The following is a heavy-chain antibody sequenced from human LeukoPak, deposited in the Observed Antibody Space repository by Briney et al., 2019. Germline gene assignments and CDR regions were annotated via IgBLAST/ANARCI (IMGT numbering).Heavy chain of an antibody. Sequence: SETLSLTCSVSGDSISSSYWSWIRQPPGKGLEWIGYIYYSGSTNYNPSLKSRVTISVDTSKNQFSLKLSSVTAADTAVYYCARGQYSGIVKWWGQRTLVTVSS. CDR2: IYYSGST. J-gene: IGHJ4*02. V-gene: IGHV4-59*01. D-gene: IGHD1-26*01. CDR3: ARGQYSGIVKW. CDR1: GDSISSSY.